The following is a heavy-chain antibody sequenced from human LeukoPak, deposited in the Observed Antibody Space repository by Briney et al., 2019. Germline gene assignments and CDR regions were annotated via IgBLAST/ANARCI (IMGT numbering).Heavy chain of an antibody. CDR3: ARGWPAETTVVTPYNY. CDR1: GGTFSSYA. D-gene: IGHD4-23*01. CDR2: IIPIFGTT. Sequence: SVKVSCKASGGTFSSYAIDWVRQAPGQGLEWMGGIIPIFGTTNYAQKFQGRVTITAVESMRTAYMELSSLGSEDTGVYYCARGWPAETTVVTPYNYWGQGTLVTVSS. J-gene: IGHJ4*02. V-gene: IGHV1-69*13.